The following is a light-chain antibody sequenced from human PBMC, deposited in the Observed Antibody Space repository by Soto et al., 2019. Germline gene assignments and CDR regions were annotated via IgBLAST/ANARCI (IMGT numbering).Light chain of an antibody. J-gene: IGKJ1*01. Sequence: DIQMTQSPSSLSASVGDSVTITCRASQGISSWLAWYQQKPGKAPKLLIYDASSLESGVPSRFSGSGSGTEFTLTISSLQPDDFATYYCQQYNSYSHTFGQGTKVDIK. CDR2: DAS. CDR1: QGISSW. CDR3: QQYNSYSHT. V-gene: IGKV1-5*01.